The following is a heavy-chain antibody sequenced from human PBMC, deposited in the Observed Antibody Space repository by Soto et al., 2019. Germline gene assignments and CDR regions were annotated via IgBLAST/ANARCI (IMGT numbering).Heavy chain of an antibody. D-gene: IGHD3-16*01. J-gene: IGHJ2*01. CDR2: IHSSGNT. V-gene: IGHV4-4*08. CDR3: ARRPGAGGGWYFDL. Sequence: QVLLQESGPGLVKPSETLSLSCTVSGGSLSTHYSSWIRQTPGKGLEWIGYIHSSGNTIYNPSLKSRVTISLDTSHKQFSLNLTSVTAADTAVYYCARRPGAGGGWYFDLWGRGTLVTVSS. CDR1: GGSLSTHY.